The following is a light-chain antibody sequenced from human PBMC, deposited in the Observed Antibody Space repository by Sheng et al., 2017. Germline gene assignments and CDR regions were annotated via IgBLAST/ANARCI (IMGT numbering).Light chain of an antibody. CDR2: DVS. J-gene: IGLJ1*01. V-gene: IGLV2-14*02. CDR3: SSYTSTSTL. Sequence: QSALTQPASVSGSPGQSITISCTGTSSDVGSSNLVSWYQQYPGKAPKVIIYDVSGRPSGVSDRFSGSKFGNTASLTISGLQAEDEADYYCSSYTSTSTLFGTGTKVTVL. CDR1: SSDVGSSNL.